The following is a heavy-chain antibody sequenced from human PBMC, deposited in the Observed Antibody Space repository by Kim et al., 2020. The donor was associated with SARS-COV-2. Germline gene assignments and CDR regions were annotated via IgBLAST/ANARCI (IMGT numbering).Heavy chain of an antibody. Sequence: GGSLRLSCAASGFIFRGYYMSWIRQAPGKGLEWVSFISTKRGTNTNSADSMKGLFTISRDNTKNSLYLQINSLRAEDTADYYCKKVFCSTPDYWYQGTLV. CDR1: GFIFRGYY. V-gene: IGHV3-11*05. D-gene: IGHD2-2*01. CDR2: ISTKRGTNT. J-gene: IGHJ4*02. CDR3: KKVFCSTPDY.